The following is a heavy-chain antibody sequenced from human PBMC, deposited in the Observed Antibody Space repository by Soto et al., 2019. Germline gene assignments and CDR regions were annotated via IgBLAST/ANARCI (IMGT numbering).Heavy chain of an antibody. CDR3: ARDLNSNYDSDWFDP. CDR2: IIPIFGTA. V-gene: IGHV1-69*13. CDR1: GGTFSSYA. Sequence: SVKLSCKASGGTFSSYAISWVRQAPGQGLEWMGGIIPIFGTANYAQKFQGRVTITADESTSTAYMELSSLRSEDTAVYYCARDLNSNYDSDWFDPWGQGTLVTVSS. J-gene: IGHJ5*02. D-gene: IGHD4-4*01.